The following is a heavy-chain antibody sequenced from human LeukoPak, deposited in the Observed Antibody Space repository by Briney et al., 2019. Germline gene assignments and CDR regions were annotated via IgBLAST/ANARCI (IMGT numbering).Heavy chain of an antibody. Sequence: GGSLRLSCVASGFTFNKYGIHWVRQAPGKGLEWVAVIWNDGGNEYYADSVKGRLAISRDNDKNTVNLQMNSLRAEDTAVYYCARDGSGLAVRGWFDFWGQGTLVTVSS. CDR1: GFTFNKYG. V-gene: IGHV3-33*01. D-gene: IGHD3-10*01. CDR2: IWNDGGNE. J-gene: IGHJ5*01. CDR3: ARDGSGLAVRGWFDF.